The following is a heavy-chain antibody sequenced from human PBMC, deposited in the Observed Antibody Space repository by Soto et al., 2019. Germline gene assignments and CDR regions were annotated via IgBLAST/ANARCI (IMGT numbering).Heavy chain of an antibody. CDR1: GFSCDDFV. CDR2: VSWNSGAK. D-gene: IGHD2-21*02. Sequence: PGGSLRLSCEASGFSCDDFVMNWVRQRPGKGLEWVSSVSWNSGAKLYADSVKGRFAISRDSAKKSVYLQMNSLRPDDTAFYYCAKGVATAVPALDYWGQGTLVTVSS. CDR3: AKGVATAVPALDY. J-gene: IGHJ4*02. V-gene: IGHV3-9*01.